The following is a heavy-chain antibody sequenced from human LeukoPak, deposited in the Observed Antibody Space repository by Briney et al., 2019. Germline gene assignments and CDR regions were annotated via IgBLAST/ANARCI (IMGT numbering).Heavy chain of an antibody. CDR1: GGSISSYY. Sequence: SETLSLICTVSGGSISSYYWSWIRQPPGKGLEWIGYIYYSGSTNYNPSLKSRVTISVDTSKNQFSLKLSSVTAADTAVYYCARGAAGTYWGQGTLVTVSS. CDR2: IYYSGST. J-gene: IGHJ4*02. V-gene: IGHV4-59*08. D-gene: IGHD6-13*01. CDR3: ARGAAGTY.